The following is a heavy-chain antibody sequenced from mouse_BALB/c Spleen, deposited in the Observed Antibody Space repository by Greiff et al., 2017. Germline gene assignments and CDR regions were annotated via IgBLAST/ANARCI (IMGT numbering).Heavy chain of an antibody. CDR1: GFTFSSFG. D-gene: IGHD1-2*01. CDR3: ARSLSASYAMDY. V-gene: IGHV5-17*02. Sequence: EVKLMESGGGLVQPGGSRKLSCAASGFTFSSFGMHWVRQAPEKGLEWVAYISSGSSTIYYADTVKGRVTISRDNPKNTLFLQMTSLRSEDTAMYYCARSLSASYAMDYWGQGTSVTVSS. CDR2: ISSGSSTI. J-gene: IGHJ4*01.